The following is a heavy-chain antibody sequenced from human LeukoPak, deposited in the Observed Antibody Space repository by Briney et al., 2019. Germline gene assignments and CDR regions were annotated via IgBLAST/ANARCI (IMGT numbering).Heavy chain of an antibody. V-gene: IGHV3-23*01. CDR3: AKDRRACSSSSCYYRFDY. Sequence: PGGSLRLSCAASEFTFRSYAMRWVRQAPGKGLEWVSAISDSGGSTYYADSVKGRFTVSRDNSKNTMYLQMNSLRAEDTAVYYCAKDRRACSSSSCYYRFDYWGQGTLVTVSS. CDR1: EFTFRSYA. CDR2: ISDSGGST. J-gene: IGHJ4*02. D-gene: IGHD2-2*01.